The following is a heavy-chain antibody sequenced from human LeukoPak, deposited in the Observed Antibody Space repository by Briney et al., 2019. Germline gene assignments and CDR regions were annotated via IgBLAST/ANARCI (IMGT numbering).Heavy chain of an antibody. D-gene: IGHD1-26*01. CDR3: ARSSGSYSPSFDY. J-gene: IGHJ4*02. Sequence: PSETLSLTCTVSSGSIRSSAYYWGWIRQPPGKGLEWIGYIYYSGSTNYNPSLKSRVTISVDTSKNQFSLKLSSVTAADTAVYYCARSSGSYSPSFDYWGQGTLVTVSS. CDR1: SGSIRSSAYY. V-gene: IGHV4-61*05. CDR2: IYYSGST.